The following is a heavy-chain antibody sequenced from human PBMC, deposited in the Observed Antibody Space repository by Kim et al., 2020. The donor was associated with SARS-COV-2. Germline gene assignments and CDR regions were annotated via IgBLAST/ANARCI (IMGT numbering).Heavy chain of an antibody. D-gene: IGHD6-19*01. CDR3: ARHGHSSGPFDP. J-gene: IGHJ5*02. V-gene: IGHV4-39*01. Sequence: YFNPALKSRVTLSVDTSNNQFSMKLTSVTAADTAVYYCARHGHSSGPFDPWGQGTLVSVSS.